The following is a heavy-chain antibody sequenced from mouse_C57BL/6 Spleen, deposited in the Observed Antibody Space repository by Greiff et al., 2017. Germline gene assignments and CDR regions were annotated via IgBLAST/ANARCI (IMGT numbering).Heavy chain of an antibody. CDR3: ARNDLGPFDY. D-gene: IGHD2-4*01. Sequence: QVQLQQPGAELVKPGASVKLSCKASGYTFTSYWMHWVKQRPGQGLEWIGMIHPNSGSTNYNEKFKSKATLTVDKSSSTAYMQLSSLTSEDAAVYYCARNDLGPFDYWGQGTTLTVSS. J-gene: IGHJ2*01. CDR1: GYTFTSYW. V-gene: IGHV1-64*01. CDR2: IHPNSGST.